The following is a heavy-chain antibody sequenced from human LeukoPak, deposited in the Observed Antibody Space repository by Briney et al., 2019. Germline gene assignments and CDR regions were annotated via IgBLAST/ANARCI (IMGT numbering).Heavy chain of an antibody. D-gene: IGHD6-6*01. CDR3: ARESSSSPGAFDI. V-gene: IGHV3-21*01. Sequence: PGGSLRLSCAASGFTFSSYSMNWVRQAPGKGLEWVSSISSSSSYIHYADSVKGRFTISRDNAKNSLYLQMNSLRAEDTAVYYCARESSSSPGAFDIWGQGTMVTVSS. J-gene: IGHJ3*02. CDR2: ISSSSSYI. CDR1: GFTFSSYS.